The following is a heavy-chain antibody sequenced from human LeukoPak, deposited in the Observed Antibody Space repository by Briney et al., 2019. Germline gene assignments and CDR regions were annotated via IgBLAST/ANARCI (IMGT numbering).Heavy chain of an antibody. CDR3: ASLTTVTQGYFDS. Sequence: SETLSLTCTVSGGSINSHIFYWNWIRQRPGQGLEWVGYIYHTGDTFYNPSLKSRVKISLDTSENQFSLKMSSVTATDTAVYYCASLTTVTQGYFDSWGQGTLVTVSS. V-gene: IGHV4-31*03. D-gene: IGHD4-17*01. J-gene: IGHJ4*02. CDR2: IYHTGDT. CDR1: GGSINSHIFY.